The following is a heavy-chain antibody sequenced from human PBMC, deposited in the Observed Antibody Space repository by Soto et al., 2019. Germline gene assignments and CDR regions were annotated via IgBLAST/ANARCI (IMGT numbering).Heavy chain of an antibody. CDR2: INAGNGNT. CDR3: ARDLSGYDYYYYYYMDV. V-gene: IGHV1-3*01. J-gene: IGHJ6*03. D-gene: IGHD5-12*01. CDR1: GYTLTSYA. Sequence: ASVKVSCKASGYTLTSYAMHWVRQAPGERLEWMGWINAGNGNTKYSQKFQGRVTMTTDTSASTAYMELRSLRSDDTAVYYCARDLSGYDYYYYYYMDVWGKGTTVTVSS.